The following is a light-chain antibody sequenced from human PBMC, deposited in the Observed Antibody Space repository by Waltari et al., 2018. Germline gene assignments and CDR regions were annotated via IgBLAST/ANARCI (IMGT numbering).Light chain of an antibody. V-gene: IGLV2-23*02. CDR3: CSYAGLGSYV. J-gene: IGLJ1*01. CDR1: SGDVGNYNL. Sequence: QSGLTQPASVSGSPGQSITISCTGTSGDVGNYNLVSWYQQYPGKAPKLMVYEVTRRASGVSDRFSGSKSGNTASLTIYGRQSEDEADYYCCSYAGLGSYVFGTGTKVTVL. CDR2: EVT.